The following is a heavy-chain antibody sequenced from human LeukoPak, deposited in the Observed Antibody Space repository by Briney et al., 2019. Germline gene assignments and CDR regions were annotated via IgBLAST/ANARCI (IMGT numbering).Heavy chain of an antibody. CDR3: ARETVATNSRTSHAQTHYFDY. D-gene: IGHD2-21*02. Sequence: SVNVSCKPSRYTFTSYYMQWLRQAPGQELEGMGITNPIGGSPSYAQKFHGRLTRTRYISTSTVYMELGSLRSEDTAVYQCARETVATNSRTSHAQTHYFDYWGQGTLVTVSS. J-gene: IGHJ4*02. CDR2: TNPIGGSP. CDR1: RYTFTSYY. V-gene: IGHV1-46*01.